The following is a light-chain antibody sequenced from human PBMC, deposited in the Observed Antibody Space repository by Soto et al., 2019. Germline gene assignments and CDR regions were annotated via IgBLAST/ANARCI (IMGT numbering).Light chain of an antibody. Sequence: QSALTQPPSASGSPGQSVTISCTGTSTDVGAYNYVSWYQQRPGKAPKLMIFEVTKRPSGVPDRFSGSKSGNTASLTVSGVQPDDEADYYCSSYAGSNSFVFGTGTKV. V-gene: IGLV2-8*01. J-gene: IGLJ1*01. CDR1: STDVGAYNY. CDR2: EVT. CDR3: SSYAGSNSFV.